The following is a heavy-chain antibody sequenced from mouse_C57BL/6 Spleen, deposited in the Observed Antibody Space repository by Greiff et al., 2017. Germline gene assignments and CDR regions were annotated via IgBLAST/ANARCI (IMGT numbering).Heavy chain of an antibody. Sequence: EVQGVESGGGLVKPGGSLKLSCAASGFTFSDYGMYWVRQAPEKGLEWVAYISSGSSTIYYADTVKGRFTISRDNAKNTLFLQMTSLRSEDTAMYYCAADYSNYVLYAMDYWGQGTSVTVSS. CDR2: ISSGSSTI. CDR1: GFTFSDYG. D-gene: IGHD2-5*01. J-gene: IGHJ4*01. V-gene: IGHV5-17*01. CDR3: AADYSNYVLYAMDY.